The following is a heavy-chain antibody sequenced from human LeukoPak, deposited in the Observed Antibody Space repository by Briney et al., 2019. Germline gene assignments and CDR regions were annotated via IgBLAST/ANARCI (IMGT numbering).Heavy chain of an antibody. CDR2: IYYSGST. J-gene: IGHJ4*02. CDR1: GGSFSSYY. D-gene: IGHD5-12*01. CDR3: ARHFSGRWVATVDYFDY. Sequence: SETLSLTCAVYGGSFSSYYWGWIRQPPGKGLEWIGSIYYSGSTYYNPSLKSRVTISVDTSKNQFSLKLSSVTAADTAVYYCARHFSGRWVATVDYFDYWGQGTLVTVSS. V-gene: IGHV4-39*01.